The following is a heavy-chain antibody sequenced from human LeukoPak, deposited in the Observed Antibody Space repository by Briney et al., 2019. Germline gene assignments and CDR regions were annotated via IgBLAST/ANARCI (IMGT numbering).Heavy chain of an antibody. CDR3: AKDRGSYKGALDFDY. J-gene: IGHJ4*02. D-gene: IGHD1-26*01. V-gene: IGHV3-30*18. CDR1: GFTFSSYG. CDR2: ISYDGSNK. Sequence: GGSLRLSCAASGFTFSSYGMHWVRQAPGKGLEWVAVISYDGSNKYYADSVKGRFTISRDNSKITLYLQMNSLRAEDTAVYYCAKDRGSYKGALDFDYWGQGTLVTVSS.